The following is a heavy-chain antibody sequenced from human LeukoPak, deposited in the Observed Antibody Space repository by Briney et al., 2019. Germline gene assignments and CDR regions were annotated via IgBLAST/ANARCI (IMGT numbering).Heavy chain of an antibody. V-gene: IGHV4-34*01. Sequence: SETLSLTCAVYGGSFSGYYWSWIRQPPGKGLEWIGEINHSGSTNYNPSLKSRVTISVDTSKNQFSLKLSSVTAADTAVYYCARLGITMVRGVIGYFGYWGQGTLVTVSS. CDR1: GGSFSGYY. CDR3: ARLGITMVRGVIGYFGY. D-gene: IGHD3-10*01. CDR2: INHSGST. J-gene: IGHJ4*02.